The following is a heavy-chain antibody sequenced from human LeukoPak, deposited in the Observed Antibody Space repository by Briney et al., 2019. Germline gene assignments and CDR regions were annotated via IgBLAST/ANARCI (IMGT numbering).Heavy chain of an antibody. V-gene: IGHV3-23*01. D-gene: IGHD5-12*01. CDR1: GFTFSSYG. CDR2: ISDSGGST. Sequence: GGSLRLSCAASGFTFSSYGMSWVRQAPGKGLEWVSGISDSGGSTYYADSVKGRFTISRDNSKNTLYLQMHSLRAEDAAVYYCAKQRGYDHGPLDYWGQGTLVTVSS. J-gene: IGHJ4*02. CDR3: AKQRGYDHGPLDY.